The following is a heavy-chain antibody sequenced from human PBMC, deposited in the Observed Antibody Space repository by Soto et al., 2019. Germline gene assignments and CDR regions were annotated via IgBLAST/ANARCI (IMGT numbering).Heavy chain of an antibody. Sequence: QLQLQESGSGLVKPSQTLSLTCAVSGGSISSGGYSWSWIRQPPGKGLEWIGYIYHIGSTYYNPSLKRRVTISVHRSRNQFPLKLSSLTAADTAVYYCAAGGGLPRYYWGQGTLVTVSS. D-gene: IGHD5-12*01. CDR3: AAGGGLPRYY. V-gene: IGHV4-30-2*01. CDR2: IYHIGST. CDR1: GGSISSGGYS. J-gene: IGHJ4*02.